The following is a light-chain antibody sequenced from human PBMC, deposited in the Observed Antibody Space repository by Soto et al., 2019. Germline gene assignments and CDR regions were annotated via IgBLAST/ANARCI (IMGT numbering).Light chain of an antibody. Sequence: VVLTQSPGTLSLSPWERATLSCRASQRVSSSYLAWYQQKAGQAPRLLINAASSRATGIPDRFSGSGSGTDFTLTISRLEPEDFAVYYCQQYGSTPITFGQGTRLEIK. CDR1: QRVSSSY. V-gene: IGKV3-20*01. CDR3: QQYGSTPIT. J-gene: IGKJ5*01. CDR2: AAS.